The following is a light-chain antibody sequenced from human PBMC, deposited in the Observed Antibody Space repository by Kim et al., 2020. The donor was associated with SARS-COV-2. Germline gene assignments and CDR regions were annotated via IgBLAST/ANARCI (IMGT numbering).Light chain of an antibody. Sequence: VSPGEGATLSCRASQNVNNNLAWYQQKPGQAPRLLIYGGSIRAIGIPARFSGNGSETEFTLTISSLQSEDFAVYSCQQYNDWPRTFGLGTKVDIK. CDR3: QQYNDWPRT. CDR1: QNVNNN. CDR2: GGS. J-gene: IGKJ1*01. V-gene: IGKV3-15*01.